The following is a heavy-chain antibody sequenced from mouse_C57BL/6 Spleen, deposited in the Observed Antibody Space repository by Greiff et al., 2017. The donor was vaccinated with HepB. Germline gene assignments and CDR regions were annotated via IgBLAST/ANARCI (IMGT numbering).Heavy chain of an antibody. CDR1: GYTFTDYY. Sequence: EVQLQQSGPELVKPGASVKISCKASGYTFTDYYMNWVKQSHGKSLEWIGDINPNNGGTSYNQKFKGKATLTVDKSSSTAYMELRSLTSEDSAVYYCAREYDYDRFDYWGQGTTLTVSS. J-gene: IGHJ2*01. CDR3: AREYDYDRFDY. CDR2: INPNNGGT. V-gene: IGHV1-26*01. D-gene: IGHD2-4*01.